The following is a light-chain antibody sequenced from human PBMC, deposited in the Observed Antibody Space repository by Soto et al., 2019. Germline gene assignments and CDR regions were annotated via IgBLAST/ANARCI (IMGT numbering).Light chain of an antibody. V-gene: IGLV1-44*01. J-gene: IGLJ1*01. CDR3: GAWDDSLNVYV. CDR2: SNN. CDR1: SSNIGSNT. Sequence: QAVVTQPPSASATPGQRVTISCSGSSSNIGSNTVNWYQQLPGTAPKLLIYSNNVRPSGVPDRFSGSISGTSASLAISGLQSEDEADYYCGAWDDSLNVYVFGSGTKVTVL.